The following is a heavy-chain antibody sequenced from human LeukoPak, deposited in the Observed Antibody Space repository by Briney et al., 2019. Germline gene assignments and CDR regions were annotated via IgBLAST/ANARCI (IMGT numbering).Heavy chain of an antibody. CDR3: ARGKGLWWSALINYYYYGMDV. D-gene: IGHD2-21*01. Sequence: ASVKVSCKASGYTFTSYDINWVRQATGQGLEWMGWMNPNSGNTGYAQKFQGRVTMTRNTSISTAYMELSSLRSEDTAVYYCARGKGLWWSALINYYYYGMDVWGQGTTVTVSS. V-gene: IGHV1-8*01. J-gene: IGHJ6*02. CDR1: GYTFTSYD. CDR2: MNPNSGNT.